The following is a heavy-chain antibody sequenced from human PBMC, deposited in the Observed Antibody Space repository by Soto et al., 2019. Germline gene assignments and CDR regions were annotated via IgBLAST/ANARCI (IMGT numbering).Heavy chain of an antibody. Sequence: SETLSLTCTVSGGSINKYYWSWIRQPPGKGLERIAYIYFSGTTNYNPSLKSRVTISVDTSKNQFSLKLNSVTAADTAVYYCARHRGGSAWYNWFDPWGQGTLVTVSS. CDR2: IYFSGTT. D-gene: IGHD6-19*01. CDR3: ARHRGGSAWYNWFDP. V-gene: IGHV4-59*08. CDR1: GGSINKYY. J-gene: IGHJ5*02.